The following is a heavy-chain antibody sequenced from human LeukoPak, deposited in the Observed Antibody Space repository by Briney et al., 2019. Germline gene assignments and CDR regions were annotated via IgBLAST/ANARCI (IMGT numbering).Heavy chain of an antibody. D-gene: IGHD1-26*01. J-gene: IGHJ4*02. CDR2: IYTSGST. CDR3: ARDLGVNDY. V-gene: IGHV4-61*02. Sequence: SETLSLTCTVYGGSISRRSYYWSWIRQPAGKGLEWIGRIYTSGSTNYSPSLKSRATISVDTSKNQISLKLSSVTAADTAVYYCARDLGVNDYWGQGTLVTVSS. CDR1: GGSISRRSYY.